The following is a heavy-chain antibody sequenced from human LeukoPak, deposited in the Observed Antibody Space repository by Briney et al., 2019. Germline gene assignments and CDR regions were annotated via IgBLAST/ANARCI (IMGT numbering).Heavy chain of an antibody. CDR3: ATGLFRFCSSGSCLSPFDY. J-gene: IGHJ4*02. Sequence: PGGSLRLSCAASRFTFSNYAMHWVRQAPGKGLEWVAVISYDGSNKNYGDSVKGRFTISRDNSKKTLYLQMNSLRAEDTAVYYCATGLFRFCSSGSCLSPFDYWGQGTLVTVSS. CDR1: RFTFSNYA. CDR2: ISYDGSNK. D-gene: IGHD2-15*01. V-gene: IGHV3-30*04.